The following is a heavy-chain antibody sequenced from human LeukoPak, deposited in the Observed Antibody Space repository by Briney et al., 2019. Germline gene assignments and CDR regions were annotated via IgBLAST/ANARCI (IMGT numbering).Heavy chain of an antibody. Sequence: PSETLSLTCTVSGVSISSFYWRWLRPPPGQGLEWFGYIYYSGSTNYHPSLKSRLTISVDTSNNQFSLKRSSVTAADTAVYYCARVSSIAAAAWVSFDPWGKGTLFTVS. J-gene: IGHJ5*02. V-gene: IGHV4-59*01. D-gene: IGHD6-13*01. CDR2: IYYSGST. CDR3: ARVSSIAAAAWVSFDP. CDR1: GVSISSFY.